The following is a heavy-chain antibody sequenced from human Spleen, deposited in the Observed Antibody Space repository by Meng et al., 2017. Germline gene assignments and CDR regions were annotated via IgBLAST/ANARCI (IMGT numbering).Heavy chain of an antibody. CDR3: ARLTPAIDY. J-gene: IGHJ4*02. Sequence: QVQLQELGPGLVETSQTLSLTCTVSGGSMSSGNYYWSWIRQPPGKGLEWIGYIHHSGSAYYNPSLKSRVSISVDTSKNQFSLKLSSVTAADTAVYYCARLTPAIDYWGQGTLVTVSS. CDR1: GGSMSSGNYY. D-gene: IGHD4-23*01. V-gene: IGHV4-30-4*01. CDR2: IHHSGSA.